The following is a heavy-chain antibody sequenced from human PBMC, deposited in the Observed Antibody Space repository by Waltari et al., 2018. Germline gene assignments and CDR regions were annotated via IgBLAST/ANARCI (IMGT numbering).Heavy chain of an antibody. Sequence: QVQLVQSGAEVKKPGSSVKVSCKASGGTFSSYAISWVRQAPGQGLEWMGGNIPIFGTANYAQKCQGRVTITADEATSTAYMELSSLRSEDTAVYYCARADLGYNWFDPWGQGTLVTVSS. CDR2: NIPIFGTA. V-gene: IGHV1-69*13. CDR3: ARADLGYNWFDP. CDR1: GGTFSSYA. J-gene: IGHJ5*02.